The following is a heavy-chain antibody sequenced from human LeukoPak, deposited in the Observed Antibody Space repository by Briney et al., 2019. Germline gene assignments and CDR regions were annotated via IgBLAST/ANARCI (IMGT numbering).Heavy chain of an antibody. CDR1: EFTFSRYW. J-gene: IGHJ3*02. CDR2: IKHDGSEK. CDR3: ARDGMGGIKAFDI. Sequence: GGSLRLSCAASEFTFSRYWMSWVRQAPGKGLEWVANIKHDGSEKYYVDSVKGRFTISRDNAKNSLYLQMNSLRVEDTALYYCARDGMGGIKAFDIWGQGTVVTVSS. D-gene: IGHD3-10*01. V-gene: IGHV3-7*05.